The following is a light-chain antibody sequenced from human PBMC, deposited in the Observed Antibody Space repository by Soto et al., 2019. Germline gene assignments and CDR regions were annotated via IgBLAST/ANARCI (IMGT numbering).Light chain of an antibody. CDR2: GGS. Sequence: EIVLTLSPDTLSLSPGERATLSCRASQNIYINSLAWYQQRPGQAPRLLIYGGSTRATAVPDRFSGSGSGTDFALTISRLEPEDFAVYYCQQYGAPPLTFGPGTKVD. CDR1: QNIYINS. V-gene: IGKV3-20*01. J-gene: IGKJ3*01. CDR3: QQYGAPPLT.